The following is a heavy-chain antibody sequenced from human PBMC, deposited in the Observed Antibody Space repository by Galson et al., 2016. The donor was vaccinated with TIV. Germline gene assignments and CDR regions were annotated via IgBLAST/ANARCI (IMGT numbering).Heavy chain of an antibody. CDR3: TGGEDLDV. J-gene: IGHJ6*04. D-gene: IGHD3-16*01. CDR1: GGRLSTYS. V-gene: IGHV1-69*02. CDR2: IIPIPGIA. Sequence: SVKVSCKASGGRLSTYSINWVRQAPGQGLEWMGRIIPIPGIADYAQKFQDRVTITADTSTSTAYMDLSSLKSEDTAVYYCTGGEDLDVWGNGTTGTVSS.